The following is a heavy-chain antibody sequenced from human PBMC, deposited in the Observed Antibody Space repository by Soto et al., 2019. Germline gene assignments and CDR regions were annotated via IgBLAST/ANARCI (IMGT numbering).Heavy chain of an antibody. Sequence: SETLSLTCTVSCGSFGSSAYYWGWIRRAPGKGLEWIGSINSSGSTFSNPSLKSRVTLSVDTSKNQFSLKLTSVTAADTALYYCSRRAPEGFDPWGQGTLVTVSS. J-gene: IGHJ5*02. CDR3: SRRAPEGFDP. CDR2: INSSGST. V-gene: IGHV4-39*01. CDR1: CGSFGSSAYY.